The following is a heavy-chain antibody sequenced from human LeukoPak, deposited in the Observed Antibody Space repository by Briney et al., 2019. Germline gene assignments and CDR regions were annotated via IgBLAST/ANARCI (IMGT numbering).Heavy chain of an antibody. CDR1: GFTFSTYN. Sequence: GGSLRLSCAASGFTFSTYNMNWVRQAPGKGLEWVSSISSSSSYIYYADSVKGRFTISRDNAKNSLYLQMNSLRAEDTAVYYCARDSSIAEALFDYWGQGTLVTVSS. CDR3: ARDSSIAEALFDY. CDR2: ISSSSSYI. J-gene: IGHJ4*02. V-gene: IGHV3-21*01. D-gene: IGHD6-13*01.